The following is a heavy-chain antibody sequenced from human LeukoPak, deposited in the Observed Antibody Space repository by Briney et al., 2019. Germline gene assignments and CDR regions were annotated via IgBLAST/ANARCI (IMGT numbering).Heavy chain of an antibody. Sequence: SETLSLTCTVSGGSVSSGSYYWSWIRQPPGKGLEWIGYIYYSGSTSYNPSLKSRVTISVDTSKNQFSLKLSSVTAADTAVYYCARVYYDSSGYNFDYWGQGTLVTVSS. CDR3: ARVYYDSSGYNFDY. J-gene: IGHJ4*02. V-gene: IGHV4-61*01. D-gene: IGHD3-22*01. CDR2: IYYSGST. CDR1: GGSVSSGSYY.